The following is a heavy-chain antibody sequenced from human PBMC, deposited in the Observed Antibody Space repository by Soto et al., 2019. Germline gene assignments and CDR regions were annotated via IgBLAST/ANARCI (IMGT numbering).Heavy chain of an antibody. CDR3: AKDAARAAAGTGLFDP. CDR2: ISSGGGAT. D-gene: IGHD6-13*01. Sequence: GLDWVSLISSGGGATYYAASVKGRFTISRDNSKNTLYLQMNSLRADDTAVYYCAKDAARAAAGTGLFDPWGQGTLVTVSS. J-gene: IGHJ5*02. V-gene: IGHV3-23*01.